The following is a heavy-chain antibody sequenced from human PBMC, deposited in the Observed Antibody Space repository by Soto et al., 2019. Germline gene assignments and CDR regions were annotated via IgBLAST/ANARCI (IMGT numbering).Heavy chain of an antibody. CDR1: GYTFSNYV. J-gene: IGHJ4*02. CDR2: IHAGDGNT. CDR3: AKDLGWIAALDF. Sequence: GASVKVSCKASGYTFSNYVLHWVRQAPGQSLEWMGWIHAGDGNTKYSQSFQGRIIITTDTSADTAYMELSSLTSEDTAVYYCAKDLGWIAALDFWGQGTLVTVSS. D-gene: IGHD2-21*01. V-gene: IGHV1-3*01.